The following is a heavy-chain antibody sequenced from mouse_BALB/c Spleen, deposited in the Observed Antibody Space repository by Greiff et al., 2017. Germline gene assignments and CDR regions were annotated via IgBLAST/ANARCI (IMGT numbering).Heavy chain of an antibody. D-gene: IGHD2-1*01. Sequence: QVQLQQSGAELMKPGASVKISCKATGYTFSSYWIEWVKQRPGHGLEWIGEILPGSGSTNYNEKFKGKATFTADTSSNTAYMQLSSLTSEDSAVYYCARFGNRGAMDYWGQGTSVTVSS. CDR1: GYTFSSYW. CDR3: ARFGNRGAMDY. V-gene: IGHV1-9*01. CDR2: ILPGSGST. J-gene: IGHJ4*01.